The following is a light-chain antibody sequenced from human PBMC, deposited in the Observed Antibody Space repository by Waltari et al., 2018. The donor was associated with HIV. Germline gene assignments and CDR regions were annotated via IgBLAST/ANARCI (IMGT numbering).Light chain of an antibody. CDR2: SND. Sequence: QSVVTQPPSASGAPGQTITISCSGSRSNIGNNLVNGYQHLPGAAPTLLIYSNDQRPSGVPDRISGSKSGTSASLAISGLHPEDEADYYCASWDDKLKGYVFGSGTKVTVL. V-gene: IGLV1-44*01. CDR1: RSNIGNNL. J-gene: IGLJ1*01. CDR3: ASWDDKLKGYV.